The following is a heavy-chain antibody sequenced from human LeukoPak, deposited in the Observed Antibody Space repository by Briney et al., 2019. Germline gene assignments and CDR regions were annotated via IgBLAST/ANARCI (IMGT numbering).Heavy chain of an antibody. CDR1: GYSISSGYY. J-gene: IGHJ4*02. CDR3: ATSSRTYGSGSYSRFDY. CDR2: IYHSGST. D-gene: IGHD3-10*01. V-gene: IGHV4-38-2*02. Sequence: PSETLSLTCTVSGYSISSGYYWGWIRQPPGKGLEWIGSIYHSGSTYYNPPLKSRVTISVDTSKNQFSLKLSSVTAADTAVYYCATSSRTYGSGSYSRFDYWGQGTLVTVSS.